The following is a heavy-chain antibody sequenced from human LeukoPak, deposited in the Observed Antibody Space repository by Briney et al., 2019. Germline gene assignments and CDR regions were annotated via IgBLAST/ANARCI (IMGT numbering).Heavy chain of an antibody. CDR3: ARDPNYYDSSGYLHYFDY. D-gene: IGHD3-22*01. CDR2: IWYDGSNK. CDR1: GFTFSSYG. Sequence: PGGSLRLSCAASGFTFSSYGMHWVRQAPGKGLEWVAVIWYDGSNKYYADSVKGRFTISRDNSKNTLYLQMNSLRAEDTAVYYCARDPNYYDSSGYLHYFDYWGQGTLVTVSS. J-gene: IGHJ4*02. V-gene: IGHV3-33*01.